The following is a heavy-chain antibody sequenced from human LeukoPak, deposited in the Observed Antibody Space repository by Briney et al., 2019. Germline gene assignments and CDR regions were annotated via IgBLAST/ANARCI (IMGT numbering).Heavy chain of an antibody. D-gene: IGHD3-16*01. CDR3: ASGLGGWFDP. J-gene: IGHJ5*02. CDR2: ISAYNGNT. Sequence: GASVKVSCKASGYTFISYSLTWVRQAPGQGLEWMGWISAYNGNTNYAQKLQGRVTMTTDTSTSTAYMELRSLRSEDTAVYYCASGLGGWFDPWGQGTLVTVSS. CDR1: GYTFISYS. V-gene: IGHV1-18*01.